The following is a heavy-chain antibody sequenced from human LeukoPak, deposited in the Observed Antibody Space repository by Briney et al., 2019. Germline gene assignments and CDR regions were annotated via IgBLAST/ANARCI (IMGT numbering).Heavy chain of an antibody. V-gene: IGHV1-24*01. Sequence: ASVKVSCKVSGYTLTELSMHWVRQAPGKGLEWMGGFDPEDGETINAQKFQGRVTMTEDTSTDTAYMELSSLRSEDTAVYYCATQDDSSGRTFDYWGQGTLVTVSS. CDR2: FDPEDGET. CDR1: GYTLTELS. J-gene: IGHJ4*02. CDR3: ATQDDSSGRTFDY. D-gene: IGHD3-22*01.